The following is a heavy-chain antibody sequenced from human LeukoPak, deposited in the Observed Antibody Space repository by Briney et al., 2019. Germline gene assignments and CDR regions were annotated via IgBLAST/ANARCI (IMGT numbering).Heavy chain of an antibody. V-gene: IGHV3-23*01. CDR2: ISDSGGTT. CDR3: AKVLPSIIWGRDY. J-gene: IGHJ4*02. D-gene: IGHD3-16*01. CDR1: GFTFNSYA. Sequence: GGSLRLSCAASGFTFNSYAMSWVRQAPGKGLEWVSAISDSGGTTYYADSVKGRFTISRDNSKSSLHLVMNSLRAEDTAVYYCAKVLPSIIWGRDYWGQGTLVTVSS.